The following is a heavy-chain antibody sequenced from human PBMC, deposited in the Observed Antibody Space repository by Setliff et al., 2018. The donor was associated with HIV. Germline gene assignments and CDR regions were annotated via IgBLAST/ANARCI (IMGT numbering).Heavy chain of an antibody. J-gene: IGHJ4*02. CDR3: ATMSRSSRNWAIFDY. V-gene: IGHV1-69*08. CDR1: GGSFDMHT. D-gene: IGHD6-13*01. CDR2: IIPIIDTT. Sequence: SVKVSCKTSGGSFDMHTISWVRQAPGQGLEFVGRIIPIIDTTNYVQKFQGRVTITADKSANTTYMELRSLRSEDTAIYYCATMSRSSRNWAIFDYWGQGVLVTVSS.